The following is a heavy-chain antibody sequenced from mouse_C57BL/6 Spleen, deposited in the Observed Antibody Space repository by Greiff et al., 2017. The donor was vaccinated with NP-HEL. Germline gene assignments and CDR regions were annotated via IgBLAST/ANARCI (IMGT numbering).Heavy chain of an antibody. CDR3: ARASYDYNPYAMDY. Sequence: EVKLQESGPGLVKPSQSLSLTCSVTGYSITSGYYWNWIRQFPGNKLEWMGYISYDGSNNYNQSLKNRIPITRDTSKKQFFLKLNSVTTEDTATYVCARASYDYNPYAMDYWGQGTSVTVSS. CDR2: ISYDGSN. CDR1: GYSITSGYY. V-gene: IGHV3-6*01. D-gene: IGHD2-4*01. J-gene: IGHJ4*01.